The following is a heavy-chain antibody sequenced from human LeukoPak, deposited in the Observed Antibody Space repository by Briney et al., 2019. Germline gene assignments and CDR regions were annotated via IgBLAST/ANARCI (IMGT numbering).Heavy chain of an antibody. CDR3: ASGGTLSAGHSSVDY. Sequence: ASVKVSCKASGYTFTCYYMHWVRQAPGQGLEWMGWINPNSGGTNYAQKFQGWVTMTRDTSISTAYMELSRLRSDDTAVYYCASGGTLSAGHSSVDYWGQGTLVTVSS. CDR2: INPNSGGT. CDR1: GYTFTCYY. J-gene: IGHJ4*02. D-gene: IGHD6-25*01. V-gene: IGHV1-2*04.